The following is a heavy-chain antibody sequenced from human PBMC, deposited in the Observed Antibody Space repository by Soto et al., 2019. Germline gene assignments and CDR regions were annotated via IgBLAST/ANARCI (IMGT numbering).Heavy chain of an antibody. CDR3: ARGGSFGDCVGCPQLNYYYYYGMDV. D-gene: IGHD2-21*02. V-gene: IGHV1-3*01. CDR1: GYTFTSYA. CDR2: INAGNGNT. J-gene: IGHJ6*02. Sequence: QVQLVQSGAEVKKPGASVKVSCKASGYTFTSYAMHWVRQAPGQRLEWMGWINAGNGNTKYSQKFQGRVTITRDTSASTAYMELSSLRSEDTAVYYCARGGSFGDCVGCPQLNYYYYYGMDVWGQGTTVTVSS.